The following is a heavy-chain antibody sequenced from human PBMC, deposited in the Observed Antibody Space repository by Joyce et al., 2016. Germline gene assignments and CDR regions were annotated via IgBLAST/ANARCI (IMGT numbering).Heavy chain of an antibody. D-gene: IGHD3-3*01. V-gene: IGHV4-39*07. CDR3: ARDRTYDFWSGYPGYFDY. J-gene: IGHJ4*02. Sequence: QLLLQESGPGLVKPSETLYLTCSVSGVSISSRSNYWVWIRQPPGKGLEWIGNIYYSGTAYYKSSLESLLTISVETSKNQFSLKLSSVTAADTAVYYCARDRTYDFWSGYPGYFDYWGQGILVTVSS. CDR2: IYYSGTA. CDR1: GVSISSRSNY.